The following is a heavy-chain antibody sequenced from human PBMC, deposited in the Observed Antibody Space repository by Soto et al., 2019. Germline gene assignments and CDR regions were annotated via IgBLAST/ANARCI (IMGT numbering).Heavy chain of an antibody. D-gene: IGHD3-9*01. V-gene: IGHV4-59*01. Sequence: PSETLSLTCTVSGGSISSYYWSWIRQPPGKGLEWIGYIYYTGTTNYNPSLKSRVTISVDTSKNQFSLKLSSVTTADTAVYYCTTDALRYFDWPDYWGQGTLVTVSS. CDR3: TTDALRYFDWPDY. J-gene: IGHJ4*02. CDR2: IYYTGTT. CDR1: GGSISSYY.